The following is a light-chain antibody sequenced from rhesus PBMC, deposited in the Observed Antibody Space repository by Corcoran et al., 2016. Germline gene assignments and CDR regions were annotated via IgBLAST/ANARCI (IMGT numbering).Light chain of an antibody. J-gene: IGKJ4*01. V-gene: IGKV6-47*02. CDR1: EDISNY. CDR2: YAS. Sequence: DIVMTQSPAFVSVTPGEKVTITCQASEDISNYLHWYQQKPEQAPKFLLQYASQSISGVPSRFTGSGSGTDFTFTIRSLEVEDAATYYCQQAIKHPLTFGGGTKVELK. CDR3: QQAIKHPLT.